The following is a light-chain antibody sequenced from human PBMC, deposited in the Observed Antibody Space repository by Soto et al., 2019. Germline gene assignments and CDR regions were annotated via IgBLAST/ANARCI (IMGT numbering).Light chain of an antibody. CDR1: QSISSW. J-gene: IGKJ4*01. Sequence: DIQMTQSPSTLSASVGDRVTITCRASQSISSWFAWYQQKPGKAPKLLIYKASSLQSGVPSRFSGSGCGTEFTLTISSLQPDDFATYYCQQYNGYPLTFGGGTKVEI. CDR2: KAS. CDR3: QQYNGYPLT. V-gene: IGKV1-5*03.